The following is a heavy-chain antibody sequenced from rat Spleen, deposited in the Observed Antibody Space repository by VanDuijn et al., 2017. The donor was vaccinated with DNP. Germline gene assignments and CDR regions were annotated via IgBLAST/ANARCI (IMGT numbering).Heavy chain of an antibody. Sequence: EVQLQESGPGLVKPSQSLSLTCSVTGYSITSNYWAWIRKFPGNKMEWMGYISYSGTTGYNPSLKSRISITRDTSKRQFFLQLNSVTTEDTATYYCARAYYDGTYYPNWYFDFWGQGTLVTVSS. V-gene: IGHV3-1*01. CDR2: ISYSGTT. CDR3: ARAYYDGTYYPNWYFDF. CDR1: GYSITSNY. J-gene: IGHJ3*01. D-gene: IGHD1-12*02.